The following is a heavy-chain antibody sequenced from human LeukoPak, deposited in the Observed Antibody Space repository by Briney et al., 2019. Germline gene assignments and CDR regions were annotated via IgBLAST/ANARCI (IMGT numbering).Heavy chain of an antibody. Sequence: QPGGSLRPSCAASGFTFSSYAMSWVRQAPGKGLEWVSAISGSGGSTYYADSVKGGFTISRDNSKNTLYLQMNSLRAEDTAVYYCAKDPSYYNSSGYYWNYFDYWGQGTLVTVSS. CDR1: GFTFSSYA. J-gene: IGHJ4*02. CDR2: ISGSGGST. CDR3: AKDPSYYNSSGYYWNYFDY. V-gene: IGHV3-23*01. D-gene: IGHD3-22*01.